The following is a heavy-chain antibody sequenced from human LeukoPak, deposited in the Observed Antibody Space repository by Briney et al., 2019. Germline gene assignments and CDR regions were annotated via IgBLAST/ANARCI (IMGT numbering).Heavy chain of an antibody. J-gene: IGHJ4*02. CDR3: AKDISYYDSSGYYGVDY. Sequence: TGGSLRLSCAASGFTFDDYAMHWVRQAPGKGLEWVSGISWNSGSIGYADSVKGRFTISRDNAKNSLYLQMNSLRAEDTALYYCAKDISYYDSSGYYGVDYWGQGTLVTVSS. CDR1: GFTFDDYA. D-gene: IGHD3-22*01. CDR2: ISWNSGSI. V-gene: IGHV3-9*01.